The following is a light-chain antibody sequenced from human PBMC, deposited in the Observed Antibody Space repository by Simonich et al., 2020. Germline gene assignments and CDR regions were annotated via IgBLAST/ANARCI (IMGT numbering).Light chain of an antibody. CDR3: SSYTSSSPWV. V-gene: IGLV2-14*01. Sequence: QSALTQPASVSGSPGQSITISCTGTSSDVGGYNYVSWYQQHPGKAPNLMIYDVSKRPSGVSMRFSGSKSGNTASLTISGLQAEDEADYYCSSYTSSSPWVFGGGTKLTVL. CDR2: DVS. CDR1: SSDVGGYNY. J-gene: IGLJ3*02.